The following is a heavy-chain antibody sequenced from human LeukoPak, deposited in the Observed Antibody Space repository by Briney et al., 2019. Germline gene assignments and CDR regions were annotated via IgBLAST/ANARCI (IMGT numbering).Heavy chain of an antibody. Sequence: ASVKVSCKASGYTFTGYYMHWVRQAPGQGLEWMGRVNPNSGGTNYAQKFQGRVTMTRDTSISTAYMELSRLRSDDTAVYYCARLSDYDFWSGYLNWFDPWGQGTLVTVSS. V-gene: IGHV1-2*06. CDR2: VNPNSGGT. D-gene: IGHD3-3*01. CDR3: ARLSDYDFWSGYLNWFDP. CDR1: GYTFTGYY. J-gene: IGHJ5*02.